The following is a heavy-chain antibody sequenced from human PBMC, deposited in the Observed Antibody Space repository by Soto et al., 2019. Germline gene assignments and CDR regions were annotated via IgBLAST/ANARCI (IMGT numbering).Heavy chain of an antibody. CDR2: IIDSGGST. Sequence: EVQLLESGGGLVQPGGSLRLSCPASGFTFSIYAMRWDRQAPGTGLEWVSAIIDSGGSTYYVDSVQGRFTISRHNAKNILQLQRNSLRAEDTAVYYWSKYKAYYGSGAMDYWGQGTLVTVSS. CDR1: GFTFSIYA. J-gene: IGHJ4*02. V-gene: IGHV3-23*01. CDR3: SKYKAYYGSGAMDY. D-gene: IGHD3-10*01.